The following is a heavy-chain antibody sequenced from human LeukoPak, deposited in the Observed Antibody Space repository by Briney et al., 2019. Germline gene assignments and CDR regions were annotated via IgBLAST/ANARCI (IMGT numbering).Heavy chain of an antibody. CDR3: ARERSAFDI. V-gene: IGHV4-4*07. Sequence: SETLSLICTVSGGSISTYSWNWIRQPAGKGLEWIGRIFASGTTKYNPSLKSRVTMSVETSKNQFSLKLSSVTAADTAVYYCARERSAFDIWGQGTMVTVSS. CDR2: IFASGTT. CDR1: GGSISTYS. J-gene: IGHJ3*02.